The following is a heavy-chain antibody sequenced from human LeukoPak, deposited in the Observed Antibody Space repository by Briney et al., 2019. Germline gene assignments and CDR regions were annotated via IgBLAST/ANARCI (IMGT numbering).Heavy chain of an antibody. Sequence: PSETLSLTCTVSGDSISSSSWSWIRQPPGKGLEWIGYFYYSGSTNYNPSLKGRVTVSIDTSKNQLSLKLLSLTAADTAVYYCARLSGSPLSKYYYYMDVWGKGTTVTVSS. CDR2: FYYSGST. CDR1: GDSISSSS. CDR3: ARLSGSPLSKYYYYMDV. J-gene: IGHJ6*03. D-gene: IGHD5/OR15-5a*01. V-gene: IGHV4-59*01.